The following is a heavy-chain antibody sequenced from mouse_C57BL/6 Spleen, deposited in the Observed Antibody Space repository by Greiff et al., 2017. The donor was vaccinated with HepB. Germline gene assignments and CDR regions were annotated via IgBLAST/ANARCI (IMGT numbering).Heavy chain of an antibody. CDR2: IYPRSGNT. CDR3: ARSADSNYWAY. D-gene: IGHD2-5*01. Sequence: VQLQQSGAELARPGASVKLSCKASGYTFTSYGISWVKQRTGQGLEWIGEIYPRSGNTYYNEKFKGKATLTADKSSSTAYMELRSLTSEDSAVYFCARSADSNYWAYWGQGTLVTVSA. V-gene: IGHV1-81*01. J-gene: IGHJ3*01. CDR1: GYTFTSYG.